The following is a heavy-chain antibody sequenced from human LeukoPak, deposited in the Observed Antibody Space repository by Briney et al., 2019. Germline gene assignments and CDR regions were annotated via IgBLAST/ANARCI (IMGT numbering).Heavy chain of an antibody. CDR1: GGTFSSYA. V-gene: IGHV1-69*06. CDR3: ARLNVKGGGWPSVGFDC. Sequence: SVKVSCKASGGTFSSYAISWVRQAPGQGLEWMGGIIPIFGTANYAQKFQGRVTITADKSTSTAYMELSSLRSEDTAVYYCARLNVKGGGWPSVGFDCWGQGTLVTVSS. CDR2: IIPIFGTA. J-gene: IGHJ4*02. D-gene: IGHD6-19*01.